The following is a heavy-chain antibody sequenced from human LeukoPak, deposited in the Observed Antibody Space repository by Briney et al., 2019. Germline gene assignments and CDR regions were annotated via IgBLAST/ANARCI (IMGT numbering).Heavy chain of an antibody. CDR1: GFTFSSYW. Sequence: GGSLRLSCAASGFTFSSYWMTWVRQTPGKGLEWVANIRQDGSEKYYMDSVKGRFTISRDNAKNSLYLQMNSLRAEDTAVYYCARDGGSGYGDYSYDAFDIWGQGTMVTVSS. V-gene: IGHV3-7*01. CDR3: ARDGGSGYGDYSYDAFDI. CDR2: IRQDGSEK. D-gene: IGHD4-17*01. J-gene: IGHJ3*02.